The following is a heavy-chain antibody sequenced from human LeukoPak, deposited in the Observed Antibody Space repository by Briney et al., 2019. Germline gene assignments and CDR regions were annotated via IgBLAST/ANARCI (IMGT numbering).Heavy chain of an antibody. J-gene: IGHJ4*02. D-gene: IGHD3-10*01. V-gene: IGHV1-2*02. CDR3: ARDMVRGVMGHLHFDY. CDR1: GYTFTGYY. Sequence: ASVKVSCKASGYTFTGYYVHWVRQAPGQGLEWMGWINPNSGGTNYAQKLQGRVTMTTDTSTSTAYMELRSLRSDDTAVYYCARDMVRGVMGHLHFDYWGQGTLVTVSS. CDR2: INPNSGGT.